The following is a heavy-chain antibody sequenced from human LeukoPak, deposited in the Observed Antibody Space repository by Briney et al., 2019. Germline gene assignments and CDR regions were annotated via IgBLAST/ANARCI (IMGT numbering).Heavy chain of an antibody. CDR2: ISAYNGNT. Sequence: GASVKVSCKASGYTFTSYSISWVRQAPGQGLEWMGWISAYNGNTNYAQKLQGRVTMTTDTSTSTAYMELRSLRSDDTAVYYCARDAKAVVRPDRAFDIWGQGTMVTVSS. CDR3: ARDAKAVVRPDRAFDI. V-gene: IGHV1-18*01. J-gene: IGHJ3*02. D-gene: IGHD4-23*01. CDR1: GYTFTSYS.